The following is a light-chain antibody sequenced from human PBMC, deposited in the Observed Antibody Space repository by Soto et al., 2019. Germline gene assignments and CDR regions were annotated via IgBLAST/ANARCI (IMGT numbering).Light chain of an antibody. CDR3: QQYGSSPIT. CDR2: GAS. V-gene: IGKV3-20*01. J-gene: IGKJ5*01. CDR1: QSVSSN. Sequence: EIMMTQSPPTLYVSPGESATLSCRDSQSVSSNLAWDQQRPGQAPRLLIYGASIRATGIPARFSGSGSGTDFTLTISRLEPEDFAVYYCQQYGSSPITFGQGTRLEI.